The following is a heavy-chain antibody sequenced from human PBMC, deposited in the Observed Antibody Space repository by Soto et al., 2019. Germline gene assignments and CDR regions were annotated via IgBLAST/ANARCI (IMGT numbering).Heavy chain of an antibody. V-gene: IGHV3-30*03. CDR2: ISHDGRVQ. CDR3: ARRVHSNSPGGGLDV. D-gene: IGHD2-2*01. CDR1: GFTFSSYG. J-gene: IGHJ6*02. Sequence: GGSLRLSCAASGFTFSSYGMQWVRQAPGKGLEWVAVISHDGRVQYYADSVKGRFTISRDNSKDTLSLQMNSLRAEDTAVYYCARRVHSNSPGGGLDVWGQGTTVTVSS.